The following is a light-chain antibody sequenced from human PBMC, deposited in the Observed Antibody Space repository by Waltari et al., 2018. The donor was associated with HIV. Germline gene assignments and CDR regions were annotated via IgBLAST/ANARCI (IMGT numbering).Light chain of an antibody. CDR3: QQYGSSPRT. CDR1: QTVSANY. CDR2: DAS. V-gene: IGKV3-20*01. J-gene: IGKJ1*01. Sequence: LLTQPPGTLSLSPGERATLSCRASQTVSANYLAWYQQKPGQAPRLLIYDASTRATGIPDRFTGSGSGTDFTLTISRLEPEDFALYYCQQYGSSPRTFGQGTKVEVK.